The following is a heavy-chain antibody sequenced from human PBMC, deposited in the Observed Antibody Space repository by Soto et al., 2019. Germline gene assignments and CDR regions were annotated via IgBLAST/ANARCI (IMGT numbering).Heavy chain of an antibody. CDR3: SRHTDTSLDF. CDR1: GFTFRAHY. Sequence: GGSLRLSGAASGFTFRAHYIAWVRHAPWKGLEWITRTTNNPNTYTTAYAASVKVRFTVSRDDSKSSLYLQMDSLKTEDTAVYYFSRHTDTSLDFCGQGILVALSS. V-gene: IGHV3-72*01. CDR2: TTNNPNTYTT. D-gene: IGHD2-2*02. J-gene: IGHJ1*01.